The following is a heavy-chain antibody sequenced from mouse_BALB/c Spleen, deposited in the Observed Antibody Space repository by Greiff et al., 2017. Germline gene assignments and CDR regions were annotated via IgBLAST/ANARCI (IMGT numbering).Heavy chain of an antibody. CDR3: AREKYGNYDYAMDY. D-gene: IGHD2-10*02. CDR2: IWAGGST. V-gene: IGHV2-9*02. Sequence: QVQLQQSGPGLVAPSQSLSITCTVSGFSLTSYGVHRVRQPPGKGLEWLGVIWAGGSTNYNSALMSRLSISKDNSKSQVFLKMNSLQTDDTAMYYCAREKYGNYDYAMDYWGQGTSVTVSS. J-gene: IGHJ4*01. CDR1: GFSLTSYG.